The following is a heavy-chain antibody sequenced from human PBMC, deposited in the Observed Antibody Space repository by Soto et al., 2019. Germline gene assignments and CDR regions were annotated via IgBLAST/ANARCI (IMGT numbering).Heavy chain of an antibody. CDR2: IKQDGSEK. CDR3: AREVDSSSWYFDY. J-gene: IGHJ4*02. V-gene: IGHV3-7*01. D-gene: IGHD6-13*01. CDR1: GFTFSSYW. Sequence: GGSLRLSCAASGFTFSSYWMSWVRQAPGKGLEWVANIKQDGSEKYYVDSVKGRFTISRDNAKNSLYLQMNSLRAEDTAVYYCAREVDSSSWYFDYWGQGTLVTVSS.